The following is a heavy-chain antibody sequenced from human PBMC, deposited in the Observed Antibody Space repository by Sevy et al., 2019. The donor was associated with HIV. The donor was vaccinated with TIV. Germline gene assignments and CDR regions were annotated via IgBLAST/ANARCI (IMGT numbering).Heavy chain of an antibody. Sequence: GGSLRLSCAASGFTFSSYWMSWVRQAPGKRLEWVANIKQDGSEKYYVDSVKGRYTISRDNAKNSLYLQMNSLRAEDTAVYYCARDNPLRIEVAGVGYYYYYMDVWGKGTTVTVSS. D-gene: IGHD6-19*01. CDR1: GFTFSSYW. CDR2: IKQDGSEK. J-gene: IGHJ6*03. CDR3: ARDNPLRIEVAGVGYYYYYMDV. V-gene: IGHV3-7*01.